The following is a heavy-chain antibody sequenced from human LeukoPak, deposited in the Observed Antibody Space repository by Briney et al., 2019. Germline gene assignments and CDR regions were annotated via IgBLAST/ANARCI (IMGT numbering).Heavy chain of an antibody. CDR1: GGSISTNDCF. J-gene: IGHJ4*02. Sequence: SETLSLTCTVSGGSISTNDCFWSWICQSPEKGLEWIGYIHYSGITKSNPSLESRLTLSVDASKNQLSLRLTSVTAADTAVYYCARAPLTTATSDYFDLWGLGTLVTVSS. CDR3: ARAPLTTATSDYFDL. V-gene: IGHV4-30-4*01. CDR2: IHYSGIT. D-gene: IGHD4-17*01.